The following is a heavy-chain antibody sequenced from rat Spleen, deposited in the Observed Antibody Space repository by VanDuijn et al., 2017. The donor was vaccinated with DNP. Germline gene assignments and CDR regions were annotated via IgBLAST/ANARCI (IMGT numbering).Heavy chain of an antibody. V-gene: IGHV2-41*01. D-gene: IGHD1-3*01. CDR3: ARPLFNYGSFPDC. Sequence: QVQLKESGPGLVQPSQTLSLTCTVAGFSLTSNNVHWVRQPPGKGLEWMGVIWNNGGTRYNSVLKSRLRISKDTSKSQVFLKMNSLQTEDTATYYCARPLFNYGSFPDCWGQGTLVTVSS. J-gene: IGHJ3*01. CDR1: GFSLTSNN. CDR2: IWNNGGT.